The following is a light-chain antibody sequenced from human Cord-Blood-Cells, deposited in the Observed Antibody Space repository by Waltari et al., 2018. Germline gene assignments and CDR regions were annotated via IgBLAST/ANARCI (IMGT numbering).Light chain of an antibody. V-gene: IGKV3-15*01. Sequence: EIVMTQSPATLSVSPGERATLSCRASQSVRSNLAWYQQKPGQAPRLLNYGASTRATGIPARFSGSGSGTEFTLTISSLQSEDFAVYYCQQYNNWPPFTFGPGTKVDIK. CDR3: QQYNNWPPFT. CDR2: GAS. J-gene: IGKJ3*01. CDR1: QSVRSN.